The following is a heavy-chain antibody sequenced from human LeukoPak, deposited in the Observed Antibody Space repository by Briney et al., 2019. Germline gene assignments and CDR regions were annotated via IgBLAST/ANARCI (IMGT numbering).Heavy chain of an antibody. Sequence: PGGSLRLSCAASGFTFSSYSMNWVRQAPGKGLEWVSYISSSSSTIYYADSVKGRFTISRDNAKNSLYLQMNSLRAEDTAVYYCAGDSQPHDYGDYGAVDYWGQGTLVTVSS. J-gene: IGHJ4*02. CDR3: AGDSQPHDYGDYGAVDY. V-gene: IGHV3-48*04. D-gene: IGHD4-17*01. CDR2: ISSSSSTI. CDR1: GFTFSSYS.